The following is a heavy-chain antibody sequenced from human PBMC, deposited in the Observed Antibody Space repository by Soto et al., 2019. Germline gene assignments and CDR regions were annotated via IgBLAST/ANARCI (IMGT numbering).Heavy chain of an antibody. CDR1: GFTFSSYA. Sequence: GGSLRLSCAASGFTFSSYATHWVRQAPGKGLEWVAVISYDGSNKYYADSVKGRFTISRDNSKNTLYLQMNSLRAEDTAVYYCARDSRRITIFGSEEHLDPWGQGTLVTVSS. J-gene: IGHJ5*02. CDR2: ISYDGSNK. V-gene: IGHV3-30-3*01. D-gene: IGHD3-3*01. CDR3: ARDSRRITIFGSEEHLDP.